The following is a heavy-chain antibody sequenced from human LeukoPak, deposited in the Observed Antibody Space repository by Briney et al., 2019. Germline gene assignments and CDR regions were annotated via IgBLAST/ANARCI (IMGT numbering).Heavy chain of an antibody. J-gene: IGHJ6*03. D-gene: IGHD2-15*01. V-gene: IGHV1-18*01. CDR1: GYTFTSYG. CDR3: ARAGYCSGGSCFGGLYYYYYMDV. Sequence: ASVKVSCKASGYTFTSYGISWLRQAPGQGLEWMGWISAYNGNTNYAQKLQGRVTMTTDTSTSTAYMELRSLRSDDTAVYYCARAGYCSGGSCFGGLYYYYYMDVWGKGTTVTVSS. CDR2: ISAYNGNT.